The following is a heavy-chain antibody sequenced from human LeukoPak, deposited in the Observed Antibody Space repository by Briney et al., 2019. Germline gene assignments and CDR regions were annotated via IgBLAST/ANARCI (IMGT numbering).Heavy chain of an antibody. Sequence: LTGGSLRLSCAVSGLTFSSSWMDWVRQAPGKGLEWVASINPDGNKEYSADSVKGRFTISRDNAENSLYLQMNSLRVEDTAFYYCARDLAYSRLDYWGQGMLVTVSS. D-gene: IGHD5-18*01. V-gene: IGHV3-7*01. J-gene: IGHJ4*02. CDR1: GLTFSSSW. CDR2: INPDGNKE. CDR3: ARDLAYSRLDY.